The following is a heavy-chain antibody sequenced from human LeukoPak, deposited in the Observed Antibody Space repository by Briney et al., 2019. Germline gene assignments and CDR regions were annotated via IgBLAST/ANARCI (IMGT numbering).Heavy chain of an antibody. V-gene: IGHV4-34*01. Sequence: SETLSLTCAVYGGSFSGYYWSWIRQPPGKGLEWIGEINHSGSTNYNPSLKSRVTISVDSSKNQFSLKLSSVTAADTAVYYCARAHCGGDCYSSGKGSPQADKYFQHWGQGTLVTVSS. CDR2: INHSGST. CDR1: GGSFSGYY. J-gene: IGHJ1*01. CDR3: ARAHCGGDCYSSGKGSPQADKYFQH. D-gene: IGHD2-21*02.